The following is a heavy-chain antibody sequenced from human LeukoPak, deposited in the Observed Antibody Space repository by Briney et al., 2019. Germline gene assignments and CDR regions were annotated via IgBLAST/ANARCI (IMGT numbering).Heavy chain of an antibody. CDR2: IYYSGST. D-gene: IGHD6-13*01. CDR3: ARVTYTGYSIYGIDV. V-gene: IGHV4-59*01. J-gene: IGHJ6*02. CDR1: GGSISSYY. Sequence: PSETLSLTCTVSGGSISSYYWSWIRQPPGKGLEWIGYIYYSGSTNYNPSLKSRVTISVDTSKNQFSLKLSSVTAADTAVYYCARVTYTGYSIYGIDVWGQGTTVTVSS.